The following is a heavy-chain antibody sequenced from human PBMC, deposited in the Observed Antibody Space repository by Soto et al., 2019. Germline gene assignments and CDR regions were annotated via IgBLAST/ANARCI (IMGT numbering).Heavy chain of an antibody. V-gene: IGHV3-11*01. CDR1: GFTFSDYQ. J-gene: IGHJ6*03. CDR3: ARFAWSYYYYYMDV. CDR2: IDSSGTTI. Sequence: GGSLRLSCAASGFTFSDYQMSWIRQAPGKGLEWVSYIDSSGTTIYYADSVKGRFTISRDDAKNSLYLQMNSLRAEDTAVYYCARFAWSYYYYYMDVWGKGTTVTVSS. D-gene: IGHD3-9*01.